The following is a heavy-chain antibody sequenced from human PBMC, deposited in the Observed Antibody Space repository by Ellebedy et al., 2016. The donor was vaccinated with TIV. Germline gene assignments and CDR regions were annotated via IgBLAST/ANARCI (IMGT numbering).Heavy chain of an antibody. CDR1: GFLFRNSW. Sequence: GESLKISCADSGFLFRNSWLSWVRQAPGKGLEWVANINEDGSEKFYVDSVKGRFTISRDNAKNSLYLQMNSLRAEDTAVYYCARPFKRHYDYWGQGTLVTVSS. J-gene: IGHJ4*02. CDR2: INEDGSEK. V-gene: IGHV3-7*01. D-gene: IGHD1-26*01. CDR3: ARPFKRHYDY.